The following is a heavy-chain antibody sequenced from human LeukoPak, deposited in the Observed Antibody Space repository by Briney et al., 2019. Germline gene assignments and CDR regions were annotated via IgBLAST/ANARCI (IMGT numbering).Heavy chain of an antibody. V-gene: IGHV3-30*18. J-gene: IGHJ4*02. CDR3: AKDRVLRYFDWLVY. CDR1: GFTYSSYG. CDR2: ISYDGSNK. Sequence: GRSLRLSCAASGFTYSSYGMHWVRQAPGKGLEWVAVISYDGSNKYYADSVKGRFTISRDNSKNTLYLQMNSLRAEDTAVYYCAKDRVLRYFDWLVYWGQGTLVTGSS. D-gene: IGHD3-9*01.